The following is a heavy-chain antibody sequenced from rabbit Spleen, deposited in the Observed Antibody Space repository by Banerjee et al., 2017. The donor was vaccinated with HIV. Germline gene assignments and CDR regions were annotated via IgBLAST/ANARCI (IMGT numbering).Heavy chain of an antibody. V-gene: IGHV1S45*01. CDR3: ARSGGSYGRAIDL. J-gene: IGHJ4*01. D-gene: IGHD6-1*01. CDR1: GFSFSSSYY. Sequence: QEQLEESGGDLVKPGASLTLTCTASGFSFSSSYYMCWVRQAPGKGLEWIGCIYTGDGSTYYASWAKGRFTISKTSSTTVTLQMTSLTAADTATYFCARSGGSYGRAIDLWGQGTIVTV. CDR2: IYTGDGST.